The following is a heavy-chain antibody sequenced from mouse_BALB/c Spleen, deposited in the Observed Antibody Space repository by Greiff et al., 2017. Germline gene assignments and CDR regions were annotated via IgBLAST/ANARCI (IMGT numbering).Heavy chain of an antibody. V-gene: IGHV2-2*02. CDR3: EREGGNTYNSAMDY. CDR1: GFSLTSYG. CDR2: IWSGGST. J-gene: IGHJ4*01. Sequence: QVQLKQSGPGLVQPSQSLSITCTVSGFSLTSYGVHWVRQSPGKGLEWLGVIWSGGSTDYNAAFISRLSISKDNSKSQVFFKMNRLQANDTAMYYCEREGGNTYNSAMDYWGQGTSDTVSS. D-gene: IGHD1-1*02.